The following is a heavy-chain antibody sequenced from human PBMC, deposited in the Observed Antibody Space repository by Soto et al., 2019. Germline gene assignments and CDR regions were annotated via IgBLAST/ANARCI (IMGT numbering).Heavy chain of an antibody. D-gene: IGHD1-26*01. V-gene: IGHV4-39*01. CDR1: GGSISNSIYY. CDR3: ATSGTYHIHAVDV. CDR2: IHYSGST. J-gene: IGHJ6*02. Sequence: QLLESGPGLVKPSETLSLTCTVSGGSISNSIYYWSWFRQPPGKELEWIGSIHYSGSTHYNPSLKSRVTIFVDTSKNQFSLKVTSVTAADMAVFYCATSGTYHIHAVDVWGQGTTVTVSS.